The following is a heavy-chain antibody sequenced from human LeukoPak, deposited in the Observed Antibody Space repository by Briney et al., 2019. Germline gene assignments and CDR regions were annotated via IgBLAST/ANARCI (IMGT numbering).Heavy chain of an antibody. V-gene: IGHV4-59*01. D-gene: IGHD5-24*01. CDR2: VHYSLSS. CDR3: ACYKIVERNFDF. CDR1: GASINGYY. Sequence: SETLSLTCTVSGASINGYYWSWIRHPPGKGLEWIGNVHYSLSSNYSPPLESRVTISMHTSQRQFSLKLTSVTAADTAVYYCACYKIVERNFDFWGQGMLVTVSS. J-gene: IGHJ4*02.